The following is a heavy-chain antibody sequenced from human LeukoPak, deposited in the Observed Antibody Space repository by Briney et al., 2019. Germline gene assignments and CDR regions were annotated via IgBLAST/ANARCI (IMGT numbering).Heavy chain of an antibody. CDR1: GGSISSGSYY. V-gene: IGHV4-61*02. CDR2: IYTSGST. CDR3: AREVYSSSWYNYVFDY. D-gene: IGHD6-13*01. J-gene: IGHJ4*02. Sequence: SETLSLTCTVSGGSISSGSYYWTWIRQPAGKGLEWIGRIYTSGSTNYNPSHKSRVTISVDTSRNQFSLKLSSVTAADAAVYYCAREVYSSSWYNYVFDYWGQGTLVTVSS.